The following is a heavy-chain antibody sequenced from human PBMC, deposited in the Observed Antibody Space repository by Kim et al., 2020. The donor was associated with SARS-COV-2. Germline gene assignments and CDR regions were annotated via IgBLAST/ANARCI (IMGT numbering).Heavy chain of an antibody. CDR3: TTDRATVTTFFLYYYYGMDV. V-gene: IGHV3-15*01. D-gene: IGHD4-17*01. Sequence: RFTISRDDSKNTLYLQMNSLKTEDTAVYYCTTDRATVTTFFLYYYYGMDVWGQGTTVTVSS. J-gene: IGHJ6*02.